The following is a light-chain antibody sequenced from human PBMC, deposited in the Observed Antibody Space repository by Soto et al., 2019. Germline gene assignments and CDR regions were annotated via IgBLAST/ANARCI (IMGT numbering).Light chain of an antibody. CDR3: YSATDDHVVL. CDR2: KDT. V-gene: IGLV3-27*01. J-gene: IGLJ3*02. Sequence: SYELTQPSSVSVSPGQTARITCSGDLLAKTYARWFHQRPGQAPVLLIYKDTERPSGIPERFSGSSSGSTVTLTISGAQVDDEGDYYCYSATDDHVVLFGGVTKVTVL. CDR1: LLAKTY.